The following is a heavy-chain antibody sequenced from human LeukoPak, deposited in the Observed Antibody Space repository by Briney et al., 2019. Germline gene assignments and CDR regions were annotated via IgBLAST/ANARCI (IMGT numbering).Heavy chain of an antibody. V-gene: IGHV3-23*01. CDR1: GFTFSSFA. Sequence: PGGSLRLSCAASGFTFSSFAMGWVRQAPGKGLQWVSSISGRDGSTYYAASVKGRFTISRDNSKNTLYLQMNSLRDEDTAVYYCATTGYSNRNYWGQGTLVIVSS. D-gene: IGHD6-13*01. CDR2: ISGRDGST. CDR3: ATTGYSNRNY. J-gene: IGHJ4*02.